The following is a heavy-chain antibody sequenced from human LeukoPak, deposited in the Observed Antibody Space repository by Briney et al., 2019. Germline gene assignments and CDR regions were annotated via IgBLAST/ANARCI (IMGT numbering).Heavy chain of an antibody. V-gene: IGHV3-53*01. J-gene: IGHJ4*02. CDR3: ARANYHDSIGYYYFDY. CDR1: EFTVNSNY. CDR2: IYIGGST. Sequence: GGSLRLSCADSEFTVNSNYMSWVRQAPGKGLEWVSVIYIGGSTYYADSVKGRFTISRDSFKNTLYLQMNSLRAEDAAVYYCARANYHDSIGYYYFDYWGQGTLVTVSS. D-gene: IGHD3-22*01.